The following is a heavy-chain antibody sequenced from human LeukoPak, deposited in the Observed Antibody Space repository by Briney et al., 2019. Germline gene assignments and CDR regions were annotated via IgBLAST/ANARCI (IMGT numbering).Heavy chain of an antibody. V-gene: IGHV4-61*02. J-gene: IGHJ3*02. D-gene: IGHD3-22*01. CDR3: AWQGTYDSSGDDAFDI. Sequence: SETLSLTCTVSGGSISSGSYHWSWIRQPAGKGLEWIGRIYTSGSTNDNPALKSRATISVNTSQNQFSLKLSSVTAADTAVYYCAWQGTYDSSGDDAFDIWGQGTMVTVPS. CDR1: GGSISSGSYH. CDR2: IYTSGST.